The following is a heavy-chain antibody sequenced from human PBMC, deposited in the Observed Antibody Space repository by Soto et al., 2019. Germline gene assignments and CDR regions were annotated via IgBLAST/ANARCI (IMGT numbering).Heavy chain of an antibody. V-gene: IGHV1-2*04. CDR2: INPNSGGT. J-gene: IGHJ3*02. D-gene: IGHD2-15*01. CDR1: GYTFTGYY. CDR3: AREGSGVEAFDI. Sequence: QVQLVQSGAEVKKPGASVKVSCKASGYTFTGYYMHWVRQAPGQGLEWMGWINPNSGGTNYAQKFQGWVTMTSDTSISTAYMELSRLRSDDKAVYSCAREGSGVEAFDIWGQGTMVTVSS.